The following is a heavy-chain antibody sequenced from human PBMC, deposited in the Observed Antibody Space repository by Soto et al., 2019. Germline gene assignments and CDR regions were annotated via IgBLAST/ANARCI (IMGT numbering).Heavy chain of an antibody. J-gene: IGHJ4*02. V-gene: IGHV3-21*01. CDR3: AREDSIIIPDVSDF. D-gene: IGHD3-22*01. CDR2: ISKSDYT. CDR1: GFAFNNYG. Sequence: GGSLRLSCTVSGFAFNNYGINWVRQAPGKGLEWVSSISKSDYTYYSDSVKGRFTISRDNAKNSVSLQMNTLRVEDTAVYYCAREDSIIIPDVSDFWGQGTLVTVSS.